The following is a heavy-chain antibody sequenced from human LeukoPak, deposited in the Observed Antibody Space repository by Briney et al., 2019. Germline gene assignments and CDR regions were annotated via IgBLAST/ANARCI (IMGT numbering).Heavy chain of an antibody. CDR1: GGSISSGSYY. D-gene: IGHD1-14*01. CDR3: ARDQPRRPPGAFDI. CDR2: IYTSGST. Sequence: SETLSLTCTVSGGSISSGSYYWSWIRQPAGKGLEWIGRIYTSGSTNYNPSLKSRVTISVDTSKNQFSLKLSSVTAADTAVYYCARDQPRRPPGAFDIWGQGTMVTVSS. J-gene: IGHJ3*02. V-gene: IGHV4-61*02.